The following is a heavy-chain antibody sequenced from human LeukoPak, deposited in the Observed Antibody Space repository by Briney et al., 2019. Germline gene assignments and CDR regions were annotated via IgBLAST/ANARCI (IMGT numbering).Heavy chain of an antibody. CDR1: GFPFRNNV. D-gene: IGHD3-10*01. Sequence: GGSLRLSCAASGFPFRNNVMTWVRQAPGRGLDWLAAIRGSGDTYYADSVKGRFTISRDNSKNMLYLQMNSLRAEDTAVYYCAKTFPYGTTWFGFCDYWGQGALVTVSS. V-gene: IGHV3-23*01. CDR3: AKTFPYGTTWFGFCDY. CDR2: IRGSGDT. J-gene: IGHJ4*02.